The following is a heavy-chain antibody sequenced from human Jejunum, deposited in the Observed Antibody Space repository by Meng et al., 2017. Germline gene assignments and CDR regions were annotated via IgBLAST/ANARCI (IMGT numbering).Heavy chain of an antibody. D-gene: IGHD3-10*01. J-gene: IGHJ4*02. CDR2: ITAGNGNT. V-gene: IGHV1-3*01. Sequence: HALPVQSRARGKNPGGSSTVACLASGFTFVSDSIYWGRQAPGQGLEWMGWITAGNGNTKYSQKFQGRVTITRDTSASTAYMELSSLRSEDTAVYYCARDMPYSSGSFDYWGQGTLVTVSS. CDR1: GFTFVSDS. CDR3: ARDMPYSSGSFDY.